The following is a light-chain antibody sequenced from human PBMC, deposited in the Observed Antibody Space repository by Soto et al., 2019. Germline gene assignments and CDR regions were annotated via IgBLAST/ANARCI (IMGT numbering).Light chain of an antibody. V-gene: IGKV2-28*01. CDR1: QRLLHSNGNNF. CDR2: LGF. Sequence: EIVMTQSPPSLTVTPGEPASISCRSSQRLLHSNGNNFLDWYLQKPGQSPQLLNYLGFNRASGVPDRVSGSGAGTDFTLKISRVEDDDVGVYYCMQGIQSPYTCGRRIKLEIK. CDR3: MQGIQSPYT. J-gene: IGKJ2*01.